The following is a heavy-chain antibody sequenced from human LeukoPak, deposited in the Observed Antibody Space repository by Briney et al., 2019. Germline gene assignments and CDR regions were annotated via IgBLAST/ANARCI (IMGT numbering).Heavy chain of an antibody. Sequence: PSETLSLTCTVSGVSISSFCWSWIRQPATKGLEWIGRVCNSGNTNYNPSLRSRVIMSIDTSKNQLSLDLSSETAADTAVYHCARGEAVPAAMGDLFDYWGQGTLVTVSS. J-gene: IGHJ4*02. D-gene: IGHD2-2*01. CDR1: GVSISSFC. CDR2: VCNSGNT. CDR3: ARGEAVPAAMGDLFDY. V-gene: IGHV4-4*07.